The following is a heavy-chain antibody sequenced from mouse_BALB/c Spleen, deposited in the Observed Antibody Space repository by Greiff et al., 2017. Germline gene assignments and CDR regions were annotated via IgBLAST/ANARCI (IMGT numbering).Heavy chain of an antibody. Sequence: VQLQQSGPGLVAPSQSLSITCTVSGFSLTSYGVHWVRQPPGKGLEWLGVIWAGGSTNYNSALMSRLSISKDNSKSQVFLKMNSLQTDDTAMYYCAREGRVHYYAMDYWGQGTSVTVSS. V-gene: IGHV2-9*02. CDR2: IWAGGST. CDR3: AREGRVHYYAMDY. CDR1: GFSLTSYG. J-gene: IGHJ4*01.